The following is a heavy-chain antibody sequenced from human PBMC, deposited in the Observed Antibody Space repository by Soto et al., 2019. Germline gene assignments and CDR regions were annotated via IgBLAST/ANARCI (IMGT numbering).Heavy chain of an antibody. CDR2: IIPIFGTA. Sequence: SVKVSCKASGGTFSSYAISWVRQAPGRGLEWMGGIIPIFGTANYAQKFQGRVTITADESTSTAYMELSSLRSEDTAVYYCARLIAAAGTDDYWGQGTLVTVSS. J-gene: IGHJ4*02. CDR3: ARLIAAAGTDDY. CDR1: GGTFSSYA. V-gene: IGHV1-69*13. D-gene: IGHD6-13*01.